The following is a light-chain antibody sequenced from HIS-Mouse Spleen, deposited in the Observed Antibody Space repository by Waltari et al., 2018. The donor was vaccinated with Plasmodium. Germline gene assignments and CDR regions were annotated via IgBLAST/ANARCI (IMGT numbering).Light chain of an antibody. V-gene: IGKV3D-7*01. CDR3: QQDYNLPYT. CDR1: QSVSSSY. J-gene: IGKJ2*01. CDR2: VAS. Sequence: ELVMTQSPATLSLSPGERATLSCRASQSVSSSYLSWYQQKPGQAPRLLIYVASTRATGIPARFSGSGSGTDFTLTISSLQPEDFAVYYCQQDYNLPYTFGQGTKLEIK.